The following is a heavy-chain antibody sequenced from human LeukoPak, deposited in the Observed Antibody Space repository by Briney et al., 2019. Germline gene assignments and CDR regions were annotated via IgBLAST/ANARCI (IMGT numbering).Heavy chain of an antibody. CDR1: GYTFTGYY. CDR3: ARDLFYGYSGLDY. J-gene: IGHJ4*02. Sequence: ASVKVSCKASGYTFTGYYMHWVRQAPGQGLEWMGWINPNSGGTNYAQKFQGRVTMTRDTSISTAYMELSRLRSDDTAVYYCARDLFYGYSGLDYWGQGTLVTVSS. V-gene: IGHV1-2*02. CDR2: INPNSGGT. D-gene: IGHD5-12*01.